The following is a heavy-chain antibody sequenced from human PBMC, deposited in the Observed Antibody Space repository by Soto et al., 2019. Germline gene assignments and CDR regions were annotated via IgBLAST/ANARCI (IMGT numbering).Heavy chain of an antibody. J-gene: IGHJ6*03. Sequence: KTSETLSLTCTVSGGSISSYYWSWIRQPPGKGLEWIGYIYYSGSTNYNPSLKSRVTISVDTSKNQFSLKLSSVTAADTAVYYCARVPTGWSGYYYMDVWGKGTTVTVSS. CDR2: IYYSGST. CDR1: GGSISSYY. V-gene: IGHV4-59*01. D-gene: IGHD2-15*01. CDR3: ARVPTGWSGYYYMDV.